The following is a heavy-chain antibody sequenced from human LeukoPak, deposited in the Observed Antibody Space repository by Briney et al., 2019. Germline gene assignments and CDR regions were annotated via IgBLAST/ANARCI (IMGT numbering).Heavy chain of an antibody. D-gene: IGHD3-22*01. Sequence: SETLSLTCAVSGGSISSGGYYWSWIRQHPGKGLEWIGYIYYSGSTYYNPSLKSRVTISVDTSKNQFSLKLSSVTAADTAVYYCARDGYYYDSSGYYSGWYFDLWGRGTLVTVSS. V-gene: IGHV4-31*11. J-gene: IGHJ2*01. CDR3: ARDGYYYDSSGYYSGWYFDL. CDR1: GGSISSGGYY. CDR2: IYYSGST.